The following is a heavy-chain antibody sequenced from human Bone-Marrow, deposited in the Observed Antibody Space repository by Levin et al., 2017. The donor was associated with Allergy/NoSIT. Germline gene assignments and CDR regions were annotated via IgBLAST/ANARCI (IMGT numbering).Heavy chain of an antibody. CDR3: ARTPLTSGYVPLYYYYYMDV. CDR2: ISSSSSYI. D-gene: IGHD5-12*01. CDR1: GFTFSSYS. Sequence: GESLKISCAASGFTFSSYSMNWVRQAPGKGLEWVSSISSSSSYIYYADSVKGRFTISRDNAKNSQYLQMNSLRAEDTAVYYCARTPLTSGYVPLYYYYYMDVWGKGTTVTVSS. V-gene: IGHV3-21*01. J-gene: IGHJ6*03.